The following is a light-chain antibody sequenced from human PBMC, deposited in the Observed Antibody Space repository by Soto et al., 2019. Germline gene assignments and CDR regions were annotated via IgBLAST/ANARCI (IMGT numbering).Light chain of an antibody. V-gene: IGKV1-12*02. CDR2: AAS. J-gene: IGKJ2*01. CDR3: QQANSFPWT. Sequence: DIPMTQSPSSVSASVGDRVTITCRASQGIGSWLAWYQQKPGKAPKLLICAASSLQSGVPSRFSGSRSGTDVTLTISSLQPEDFATYYCQQANSFPWTFGQGAKLEIK. CDR1: QGIGSW.